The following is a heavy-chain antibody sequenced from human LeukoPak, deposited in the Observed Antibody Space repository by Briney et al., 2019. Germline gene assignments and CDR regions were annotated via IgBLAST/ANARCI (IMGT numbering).Heavy chain of an antibody. Sequence: PGESLKISCKTSGYNFNTYWIGWVRQKPGKGLEWMGIIYPGDSDTKYSPPFEGQVTISADKSINTAYLQWSSLKASDTAMYYCVIYGSGSSFDYWGQGTLVIVSS. D-gene: IGHD3-10*01. V-gene: IGHV5-51*01. CDR1: GYNFNTYW. CDR2: IYPGDSDT. CDR3: VIYGSGSSFDY. J-gene: IGHJ4*02.